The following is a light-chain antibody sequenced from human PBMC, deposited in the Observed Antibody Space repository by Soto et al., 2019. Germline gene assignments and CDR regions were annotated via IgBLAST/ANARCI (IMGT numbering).Light chain of an antibody. V-gene: IGKV1-5*03. CDR2: KAS. CDR1: QSISTW. CDR3: QQYNNYPRT. Sequence: DIPMTQSPSTLSASEGDRVTITCRASQSISTWLAWYQQKPGKAPKLLIYKASSLESGVPSRFSGSGSGTEFTLTISSLQPDDFATYYCQQYNNYPRTFGGGTKVEIK. J-gene: IGKJ4*01.